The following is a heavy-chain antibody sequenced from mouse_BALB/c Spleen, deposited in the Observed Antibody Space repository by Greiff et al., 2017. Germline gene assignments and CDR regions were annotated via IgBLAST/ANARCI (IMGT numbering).Heavy chain of an antibody. V-gene: IGHV1S26*01. CDR1: GYTFSSYW. CDR3: ARPYRPYAMDY. Sequence: VQLQQSGAELMKPGASVKISCKATGYTFSSYWMHWVKQRPGQGLEWIGYINPSTGYTEYNQKFKDKATLTADKSSSTAYMQLSSLTSEDSAVYYCARPYRPYAMDYWGQGTSVTVSS. J-gene: IGHJ4*01. CDR2: INPSTGYT. D-gene: IGHD2-14*01.